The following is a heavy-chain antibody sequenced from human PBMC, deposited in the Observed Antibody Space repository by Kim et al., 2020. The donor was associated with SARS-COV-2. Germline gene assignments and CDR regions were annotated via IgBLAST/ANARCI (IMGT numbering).Heavy chain of an antibody. J-gene: IGHJ6*02. Sequence: PSDSYSNYSPSFQGHVTMSADKSISTAYLQWSSLKASDTAMYYCARIRGDVWGQGTTVTVSS. V-gene: IGHV5-10-1*01. CDR2: PSDSYS. D-gene: IGHD3-3*02. CDR3: ARIRGDV.